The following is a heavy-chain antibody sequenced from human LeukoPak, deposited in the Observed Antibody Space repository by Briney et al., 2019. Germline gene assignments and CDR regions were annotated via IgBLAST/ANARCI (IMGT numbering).Heavy chain of an antibody. CDR1: GYTFTSYD. CDR3: ARYSSPIVVVVAATMNDGAFDI. Sequence: ASVKVSCKASGYTFTSYDINWVRQATGQGLEWMGWMNPNSGNTGYAQKFQGRVTMTRNTSISTAYMELSSLRSEDTAVYYCARYSSPIVVVVAATMNDGAFDIWGQGTMVTVSS. CDR2: MNPNSGNT. J-gene: IGHJ3*02. V-gene: IGHV1-8*01. D-gene: IGHD2-15*01.